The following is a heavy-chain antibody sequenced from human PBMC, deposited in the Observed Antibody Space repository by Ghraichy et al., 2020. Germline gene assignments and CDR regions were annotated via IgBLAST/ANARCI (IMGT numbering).Heavy chain of an antibody. CDR2: IYPGDSDT. Sequence: GESLNISCKGSGYSFTSYWIGWVRQMPGKGLEWMGIIYPGDSDTRYSPSFQGQVTISADKSISTAYLQWSSLKASDTAMYYCARQPVDYYDSSGYLGWFDPWGQGTLVTVSS. J-gene: IGHJ5*02. V-gene: IGHV5-51*01. CDR1: GYSFTSYW. CDR3: ARQPVDYYDSSGYLGWFDP. D-gene: IGHD3-22*01.